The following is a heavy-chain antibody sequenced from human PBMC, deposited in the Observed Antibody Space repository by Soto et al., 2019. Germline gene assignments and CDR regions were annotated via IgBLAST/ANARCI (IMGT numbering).Heavy chain of an antibody. CDR1: GFTFTNYA. CDR2: ISGSGGSS. D-gene: IGHD1-7*01. V-gene: IGHV3-23*01. J-gene: IGHJ4*02. CDR3: AKDSTRAPNSVVDY. Sequence: GGSLRLSCAASGFTFTNYAMTWVRQAPGKGLEWVSEISGSGGSSYYADSVKGRSTISRDDSKNTLYLQMNSLRAEDTAVYYCAKDSTRAPNSVVDYWGQGTLVTVSS.